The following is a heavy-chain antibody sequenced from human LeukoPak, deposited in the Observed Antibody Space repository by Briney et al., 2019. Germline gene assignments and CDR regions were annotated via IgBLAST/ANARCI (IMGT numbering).Heavy chain of an antibody. CDR1: GFTFSRYG. CDR3: ARSPGYTNGRQFDF. V-gene: IGHV3-30*03. CDR2: ISYDGSNK. J-gene: IGHJ4*02. Sequence: GRSLRLSCAASGFTFSRYGMHWVRQAPGKGLEWVAVISYDGSNKYYADSVKGRFTISRDNSKSSLYLQMNSLRAEDSAVYYCARSPGYTNGRQFDFWGQGTLVSVSS. D-gene: IGHD6-19*01.